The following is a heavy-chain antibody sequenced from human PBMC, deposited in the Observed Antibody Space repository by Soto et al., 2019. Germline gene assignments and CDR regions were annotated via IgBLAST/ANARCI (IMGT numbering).Heavy chain of an antibody. J-gene: IGHJ4*02. V-gene: IGHV6-1*01. Sequence: SHTLSLTCAISADSVSSNSATWYWIRLSPPGGLEWLGRTYYRSKWYTEYAVSVKGRITINPDTSNNHLSLQLYLQMNSLSAEDTAVYYCARVPGTTRYWDFWGQGTLVTVSS. CDR3: ARVPGTTRYWDF. CDR2: TYYRSKWYT. CDR1: ADSVSSNSAT. D-gene: IGHD1-1*01.